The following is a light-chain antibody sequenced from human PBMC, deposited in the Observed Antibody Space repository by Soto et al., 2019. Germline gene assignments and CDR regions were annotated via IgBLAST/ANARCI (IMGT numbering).Light chain of an antibody. CDR1: QSISSW. CDR3: QQYNNWPYT. CDR2: DAS. V-gene: IGKV1-5*01. J-gene: IGKJ2*01. Sequence: DIQMTQSPSTLSASVGDRVTITCRASQSISSWLAWYQQKPGKAPKLLIYDASSLESGVPSRFSGSGSGTEFTLTISSLQPDDFATYYCQQYNNWPYTFGQGTRVEIK.